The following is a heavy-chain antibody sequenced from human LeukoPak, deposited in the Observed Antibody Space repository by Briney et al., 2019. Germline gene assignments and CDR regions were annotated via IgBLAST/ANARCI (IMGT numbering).Heavy chain of an antibody. CDR2: ISTNSKTI. D-gene: IGHD3-22*01. V-gene: IGHV3-48*01. CDR1: GFTFSRYS. Sequence: GGSLRLSCAASGFTFSRYSMNWVRQAPGKGLEWVAYISTNSKTIYSGDSVKGRFSISRDNDRNLLYLQMDSLRVEDTAVYHCATYFDSTGYFEEAYDTWGQGTLVTVSA. CDR3: ATYFDSTGYFEEAYDT. J-gene: IGHJ4*03.